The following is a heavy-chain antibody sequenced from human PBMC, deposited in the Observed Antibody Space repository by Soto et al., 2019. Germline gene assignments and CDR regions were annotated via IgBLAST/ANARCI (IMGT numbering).Heavy chain of an antibody. J-gene: IGHJ4*02. CDR1: GFTFSYYG. Sequence: GGSLRLSCAASGFTFSYYGMHWVLQAPGKGLEWVAVIWYDGSNKYYVDSVKGRFTISRDNSKNTLYLQMNSLRVEETAVYYCARDGYHYDSSGYVDYWGQGTLVTVSS. V-gene: IGHV3-33*01. D-gene: IGHD3-22*01. CDR2: IWYDGSNK. CDR3: ARDGYHYDSSGYVDY.